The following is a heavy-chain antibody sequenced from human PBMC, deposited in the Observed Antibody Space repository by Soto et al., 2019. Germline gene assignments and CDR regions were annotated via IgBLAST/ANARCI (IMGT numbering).Heavy chain of an antibody. CDR2: IYYSGST. D-gene: IGHD3-16*02. Sequence: SETLSLTCTVSGCTISSYYWSWIRQPPGKGLEWIGYIYYSGSTNYNPSLKSRVTISVDTSKNQFSLKLSSVTAADTAVYYCARGSYDYIWGSYRYTDYYYYYMDVWGKGTTVTVSS. V-gene: IGHV4-59*08. J-gene: IGHJ6*03. CDR1: GCTISSYY. CDR3: ARGSYDYIWGSYRYTDYYYYYMDV.